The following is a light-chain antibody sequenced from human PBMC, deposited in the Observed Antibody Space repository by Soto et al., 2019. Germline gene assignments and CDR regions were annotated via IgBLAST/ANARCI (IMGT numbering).Light chain of an antibody. J-gene: IGKJ2*01. CDR2: DES. CDR1: RDIRDF. V-gene: IGKV1-33*01. CDR3: QHYDNLPPYI. Sequence: EIQMTQSPSSLSVSVGDRVTITCQASRDIRDFLNWYQQKPGKAPKLLIFDESHLDEGVPPRFSGSGSGTEFTFSISSLQPEDVATYYSQHYDNLPPYIFGQGTKVDIK.